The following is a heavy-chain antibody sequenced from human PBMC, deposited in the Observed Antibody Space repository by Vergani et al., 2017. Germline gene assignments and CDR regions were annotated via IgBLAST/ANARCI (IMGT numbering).Heavy chain of an antibody. CDR1: DSSIMTNPY. V-gene: IGHV4-38-2*01. CDR2: IHHSGDT. D-gene: IGHD3-9*01. CDR3: ARHRGSGGCVPSSYFYWMDV. J-gene: IGHJ6*02. Sequence: QVQLQESGPGLVKPSETLTLTCDVSDSSIMTNPYWGWFRQSPGKGLEWIGCIHHSGDTHYHSSLKSRVSISIVSSSKFSLSLTSVTAADTAIYYFARHRGSGGCVPSSYFYWMDVWGHGTTVTVSS.